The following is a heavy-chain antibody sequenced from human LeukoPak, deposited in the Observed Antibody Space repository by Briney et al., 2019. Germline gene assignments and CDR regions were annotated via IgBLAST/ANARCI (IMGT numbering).Heavy chain of an antibody. CDR3: AREFRSGYNSRWFDY. CDR2: IKQDGSEK. V-gene: IGHV3-7*01. CDR1: GFTFSDHA. Sequence: GGSLRLSCAAFGFTFSDHAMDWVRQAPGKGLEWVANIKQDGSEKWYVDSVKGRFTISRDNAKNSLYLQMNSLRVEDTAVYYCAREFRSGYNSRWFDYWGQGTLVTVSS. J-gene: IGHJ5*01. D-gene: IGHD6-19*01.